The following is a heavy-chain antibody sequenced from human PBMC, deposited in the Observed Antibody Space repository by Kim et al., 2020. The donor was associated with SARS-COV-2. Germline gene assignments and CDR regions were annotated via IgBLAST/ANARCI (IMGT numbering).Heavy chain of an antibody. J-gene: IGHJ4*02. CDR2: ISSNGGST. D-gene: IGHD6-13*01. V-gene: IGHV3-64D*06. Sequence: GSLRLSCSASGFTFSSYAMHWVRQAPGKGLEYVSAISSNGGSTYYADSVKGRFTISRDNSKNTLYLQMSSLRAEDTAVYYCVKRGGGSSWTREVADGGFDYWGQGTLVTVSS. CDR1: GFTFSSYA. CDR3: VKRGGGSSWTREVADGGFDY.